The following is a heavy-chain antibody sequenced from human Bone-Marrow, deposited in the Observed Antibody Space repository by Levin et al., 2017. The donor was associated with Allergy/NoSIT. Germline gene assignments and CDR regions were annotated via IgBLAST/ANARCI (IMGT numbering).Heavy chain of an antibody. V-gene: IGHV1-2*02. Sequence: ASVKVSCKASGYTFTDYYMNWVRQAPGQGLEWMGWINPNSGGTNYAQKFQGRVTMTRDTSISTAYMELSGLRSDDTAVYFCARDPDYYDRAFDIWGQGTMVTVSS. J-gene: IGHJ3*02. D-gene: IGHD3-22*01. CDR3: ARDPDYYDRAFDI. CDR2: INPNSGGT. CDR1: GYTFTDYY.